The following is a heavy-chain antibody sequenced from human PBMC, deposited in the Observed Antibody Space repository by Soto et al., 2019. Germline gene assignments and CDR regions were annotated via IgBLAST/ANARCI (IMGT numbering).Heavy chain of an antibody. CDR1: GGSISSY. CDR3: ARSYYYFDY. D-gene: IGHD3-10*01. V-gene: IGHV4-59*01. J-gene: IGHJ4*02. Sequence: SETLSLTCTVSGGSISSYWSWIRQPPGKGLEWIGYIYYSGTTNYNPSLKSRVTISVDTSKNQFSLKLSSVTAADTAVYYCARSYYYFDYWGQGTLVTVSS. CDR2: IYYSGTT.